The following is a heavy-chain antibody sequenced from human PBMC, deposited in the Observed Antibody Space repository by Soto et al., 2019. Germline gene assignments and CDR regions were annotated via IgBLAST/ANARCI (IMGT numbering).Heavy chain of an antibody. CDR3: AKFEGHPLEYWYLDF. Sequence: EVQLLGSGGGLVQPGGSLRLSCAASGFTFSAYAMGWVRQAPGKGLEWVSTIHGSGGATHYADSVKGRFTISRDDSKNTLYAQMNSLRAEDTAVYYCAKFEGHPLEYWYLDFWGRGTLVTVSS. V-gene: IGHV3-23*01. CDR1: GFTFSAYA. CDR2: IHGSGGAT. J-gene: IGHJ2*01. D-gene: IGHD1-1*01.